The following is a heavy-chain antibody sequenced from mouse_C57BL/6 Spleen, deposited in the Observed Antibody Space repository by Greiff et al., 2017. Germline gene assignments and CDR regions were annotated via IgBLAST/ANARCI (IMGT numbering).Heavy chain of an antibody. V-gene: IGHV1-55*01. Sequence: VQLQQPGAELVKPGASVKMSCKASGYTFTSYWITWVKQRPGQGLEWIGDLYPGSGSTNYNEKFKSKATLTVDTSSSPAYMQRSSLTSEDSAVYYCARFRGYDGYYYAMDDGGEGASVTVSS. CDR1: GYTFTSYW. J-gene: IGHJ4*01. D-gene: IGHD2-2*01. CDR2: LYPGSGST. CDR3: ARFRGYDGYYYAMDD.